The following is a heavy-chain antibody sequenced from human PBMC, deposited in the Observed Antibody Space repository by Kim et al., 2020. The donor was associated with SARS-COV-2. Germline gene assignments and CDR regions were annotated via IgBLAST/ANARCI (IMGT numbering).Heavy chain of an antibody. CDR2: IYSGGIST. CDR1: GFTFSSYA. CDR3: AKEGGILSYYGSGSLYGMDV. J-gene: IGHJ6*02. V-gene: IGHV3-23*03. Sequence: GGSLRLSCAASGFTFSSYAMSWVRQAPWKGLEGVAVIYSGGISTYYADAVKGRFTISRDNSKNTLYLQMNSLRAEDTAVYYCAKEGGILSYYGSGSLYGMDVWGQATTVTVSS. D-gene: IGHD3-10*01.